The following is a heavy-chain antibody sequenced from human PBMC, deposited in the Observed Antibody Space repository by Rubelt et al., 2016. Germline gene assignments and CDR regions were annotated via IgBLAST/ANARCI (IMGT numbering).Heavy chain of an antibody. D-gene: IGHD3-22*01. Sequence: QVQLVQSGAEVKKPGASVKVSCKASGYTFTGYYMHWVRQAPGHGLEWRGWINPNSGGTNYAQKFQGRGSMTRDTSISTAYMELSRLRSDVTAVYYCARFAIGGHSSGYLFDYWGQGTLVTVSS. CDR3: ARFAIGGHSSGYLFDY. CDR2: INPNSGGT. CDR1: GYTFTGYY. V-gene: IGHV1-2*02. J-gene: IGHJ4*02.